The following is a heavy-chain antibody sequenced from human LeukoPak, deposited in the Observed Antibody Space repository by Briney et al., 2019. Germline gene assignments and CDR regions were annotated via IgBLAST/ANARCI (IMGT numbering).Heavy chain of an antibody. J-gene: IGHJ4*02. V-gene: IGHV3-23*01. CDR1: GFTFSSYA. Sequence: AGGSLRLSCAASGFTFSSYAMSWVRQAPGKGLEWVSAISGSGGSTYYADSVKGRFTISRDNSKNTLYLQMNSLRAEDTAVYYCAKAGGRLSYYFDYWGQGTLVTVSS. CDR2: ISGSGGST. D-gene: IGHD2/OR15-2a*01. CDR3: AKAGGRLSYYFDY.